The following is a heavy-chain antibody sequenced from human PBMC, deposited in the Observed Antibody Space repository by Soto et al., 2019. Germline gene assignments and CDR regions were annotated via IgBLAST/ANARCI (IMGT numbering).Heavy chain of an antibody. J-gene: IGHJ4*02. CDR3: AKDGTSGWYGGRGYYFDY. CDR1: GFTFSSYG. CDR2: ISYDGSNK. D-gene: IGHD6-19*01. Sequence: QVQLVESGGGVVQPGRSLRLSCAASGFTFSSYGMHWVRQAPGKGLEWVAVISYDGSNKYYADSVKGRFTISRDNSKNTLYLQMNSLRAEDTAVYYCAKDGTSGWYGGRGYYFDYWGQGTLVTVSS. V-gene: IGHV3-30*18.